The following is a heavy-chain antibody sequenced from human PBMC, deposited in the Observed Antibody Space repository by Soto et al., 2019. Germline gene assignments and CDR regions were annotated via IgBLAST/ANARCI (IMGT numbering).Heavy chain of an antibody. V-gene: IGHV3-53*01. J-gene: IGHJ3*02. CDR3: ARDRSDASRADSFDI. CDR1: GFSVSDNY. CDR2: IYRGDAT. Sequence: GGSLRLSCAVSGFSVSDNYMSWVRQAPGKGLEWVSVIYRGDATHYADSVKGRFTISRDNSKNTVYLQMNNLRAEDTAVYYCARDRSDASRADSFDIWGPGTMVTVSS.